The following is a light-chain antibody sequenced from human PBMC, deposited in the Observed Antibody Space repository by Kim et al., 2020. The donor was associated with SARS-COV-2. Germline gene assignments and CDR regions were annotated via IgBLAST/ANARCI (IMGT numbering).Light chain of an antibody. Sequence: QKVTISCSGRNSNIGTYYVSWYQQLPGTAPKLLIYDDNKRPSGIPDRFSGSKSGTSATLGITGLQTGDEADYYCGTWDDSLSAGVFGGGTQLDRP. CDR3: GTWDDSLSAGV. CDR2: DDN. CDR1: NSNIGTYY. J-gene: IGLJ2*01. V-gene: IGLV1-51*01.